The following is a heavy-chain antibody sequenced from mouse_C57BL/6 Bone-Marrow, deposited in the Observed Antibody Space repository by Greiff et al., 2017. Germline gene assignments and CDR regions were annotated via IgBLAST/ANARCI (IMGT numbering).Heavy chain of an antibody. CDR3: ARLYYDSSLKAMDY. J-gene: IGHJ4*01. Sequence: VKLQESGAELARPGASVKLSCKASGYTFTSYGISWVKQRTGQGLEWLGEIYPRSGNTNYNEKFKGKATLTADTSSSTAYMQLRSLTSEDSAVYCCARLYYDSSLKAMDYWGQGASVTVSS. V-gene: IGHV1-81*01. CDR1: GYTFTSYG. D-gene: IGHD1-1*01. CDR2: IYPRSGNT.